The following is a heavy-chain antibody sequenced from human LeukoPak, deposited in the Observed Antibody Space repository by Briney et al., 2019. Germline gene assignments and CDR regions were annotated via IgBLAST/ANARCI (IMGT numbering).Heavy chain of an antibody. J-gene: IGHJ5*02. CDR1: GYSFTSYW. V-gene: IGHV5-51*01. CDR2: IYPGDSDT. Sequence: GESLKISCKGSGYSFTSYWIGWVRQMPGKGLEWMGIIYPGDSDTRYSPSFQGQVTISADKSISTAYLQWSSLKASDTAMYYCARRATEYSSSWYWGWFDPWGQGALVIVSS. D-gene: IGHD6-13*01. CDR3: ARRATEYSSSWYWGWFDP.